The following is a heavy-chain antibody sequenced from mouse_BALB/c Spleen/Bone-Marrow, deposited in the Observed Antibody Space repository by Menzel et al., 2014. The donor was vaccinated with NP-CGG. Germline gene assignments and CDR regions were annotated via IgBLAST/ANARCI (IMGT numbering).Heavy chain of an antibody. CDR2: INPYNDGT. J-gene: IGHJ4*01. CDR3: ASPHYRYDALDY. V-gene: IGHV1-14*01. Sequence: HLVESGPELVKPGASVKMSCKASGYTFTSYVMHWVKQKPGQGLEWTGYINPYNDGTKYNEKFKGKATLTSDKSSSTAYMELSSLTSEDSAVYYCASPHYRYDALDYWGQGTSVTVSS. D-gene: IGHD2-14*01. CDR1: GYTFTSYV.